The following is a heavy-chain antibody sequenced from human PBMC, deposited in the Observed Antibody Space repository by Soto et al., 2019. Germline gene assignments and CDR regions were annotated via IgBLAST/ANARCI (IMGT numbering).Heavy chain of an antibody. CDR3: AKGDNLGPKTGYAFDP. CDR2: TYFRSKWYN. CDR1: GDSVSSNTAS. J-gene: IGHJ5*02. V-gene: IGHV6-1*01. D-gene: IGHD5-12*01. Sequence: SQTLSLTCAISGDSVSSNTASWNWIRQSPSRGLEWLGRTYFRSKWYNDYAVSVKSRIIINPDTSNDQFSLQLNSVTPEDTAVYFCAKGDNLGPKTGYAFDPWGQGIMVTVSS.